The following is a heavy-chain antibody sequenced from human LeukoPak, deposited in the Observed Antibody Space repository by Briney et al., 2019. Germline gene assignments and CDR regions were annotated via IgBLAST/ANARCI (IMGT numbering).Heavy chain of an antibody. CDR1: GFTFSSYS. V-gene: IGHV3-48*01. Sequence: GGSLRLSCAASGFTFSSYSMNWVRQAPGKGLEWVSYISSSSNTIYYADSVKGRFTISRDNAKNSLYLQMNSLRADEDTAVYYCARMNTIVVVDVVHDAFDIWGQGTVVTISS. D-gene: IGHD2-15*01. CDR2: ISSSSNTI. CDR3: ARMNTIVVVDVVHDAFDI. J-gene: IGHJ3*02.